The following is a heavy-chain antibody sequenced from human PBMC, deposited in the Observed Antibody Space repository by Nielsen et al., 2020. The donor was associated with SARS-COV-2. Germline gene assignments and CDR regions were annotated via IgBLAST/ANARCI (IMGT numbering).Heavy chain of an antibody. CDR3: ARAAVHQFWSGFFN. V-gene: IGHV3-21*01. CDR1: GFTFSSYS. CDR2: ISSSSSYI. D-gene: IGHD3-3*01. Sequence: GGSLRLSCAASGFTFSSYSMNWVRQAPGKGLEWVSSISSSSSYIYYADSVKGRFTISRDNAKNSLYLQMNSLRAEDTAVYYCARAAVHQFWSGFFNWGQGTLVTVSS. J-gene: IGHJ4*02.